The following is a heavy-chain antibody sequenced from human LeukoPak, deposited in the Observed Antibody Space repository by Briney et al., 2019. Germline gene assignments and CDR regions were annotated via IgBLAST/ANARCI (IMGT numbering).Heavy chain of an antibody. CDR3: ARGFRYCSGGSCYPGVNWFDP. Sequence: SETLSLTCTVSGDSISSTTYNWGWIRQPPGKGLEWIGSIYYTGSTYYNPSLKSRVTMSVDTSKNQFSLKPNSVTAADTAVYYCARGFRYCSGGSCYPGVNWFDPWGQGTLVTVSS. V-gene: IGHV4-39*01. CDR2: IYYTGST. CDR1: GDSISSTTYN. J-gene: IGHJ5*02. D-gene: IGHD2-15*01.